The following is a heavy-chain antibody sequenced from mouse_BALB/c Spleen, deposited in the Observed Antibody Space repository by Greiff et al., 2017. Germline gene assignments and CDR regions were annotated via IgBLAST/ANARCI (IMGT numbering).Heavy chain of an antibody. CDR3: ARDKGFTTATWEGMDY. D-gene: IGHD1-2*01. Sequence: VQRVESGPGLVAPSQSLSITCTVSGFSLTGYGVNWVRQPPGKGLEWLGMIWGDGSTDYNSALKSRLSISKDNSKSQVFLKMNSLQTDDTARYYCARDKGFTTATWEGMDYWGQGTSVTVSS. CDR1: GFSLTGYG. V-gene: IGHV2-6-7*01. CDR2: IWGDGST. J-gene: IGHJ4*01.